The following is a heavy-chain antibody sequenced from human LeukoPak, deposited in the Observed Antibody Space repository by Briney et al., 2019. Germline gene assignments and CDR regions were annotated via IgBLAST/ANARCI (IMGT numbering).Heavy chain of an antibody. D-gene: IGHD2-15*01. CDR3: AREGGRGSGASLTPNNWFDP. Sequence: SQTLSLTCAVSGGSISSGGYYWSWIRQHPGKGLEWIGYIYYSGSTYYNPSLKSRVTISVDTSKNQFSLKLSSVTAADTAVYYCAREGGRGSGASLTPNNWFDPWGQGTLVTVSS. V-gene: IGHV4-31*11. CDR2: IYYSGST. J-gene: IGHJ5*02. CDR1: GGSISSGGYY.